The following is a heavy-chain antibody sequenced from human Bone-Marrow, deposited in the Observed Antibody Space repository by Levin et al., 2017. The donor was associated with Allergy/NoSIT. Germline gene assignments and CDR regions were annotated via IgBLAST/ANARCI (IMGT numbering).Heavy chain of an antibody. V-gene: IGHV4-61*01. J-gene: IGHJ4*02. Sequence: SETLSLTCAVSGGSVSSSSYYWGWIRQPPGKGLEWIGSIYYSGSTKFSPSLKSRLSMSLDTSKNQFSLKLTSVNAADTAVYYCARDRLSDYFDYWGQGILVTVS. D-gene: IGHD6-19*01. CDR3: ARDRLSDYFDY. CDR1: GGSVSSSSYY. CDR2: IYYSGST.